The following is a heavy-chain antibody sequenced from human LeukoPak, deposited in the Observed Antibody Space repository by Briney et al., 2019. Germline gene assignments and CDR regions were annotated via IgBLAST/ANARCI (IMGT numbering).Heavy chain of an antibody. J-gene: IGHJ4*02. Sequence: GGSLRLSCAASGFTFSTYWMTWVRQAPGKGLEWVANINQDGSKINYVDSVKGRFTISRDNAKNSLYLQMNSLRAEDTAVYYCAKDEGALVPYYFDYWGQGTLVTVSS. CDR3: AKDEGALVPYYFDY. CDR1: GFTFSTYW. V-gene: IGHV3-7*01. CDR2: INQDGSKI. D-gene: IGHD1-26*01.